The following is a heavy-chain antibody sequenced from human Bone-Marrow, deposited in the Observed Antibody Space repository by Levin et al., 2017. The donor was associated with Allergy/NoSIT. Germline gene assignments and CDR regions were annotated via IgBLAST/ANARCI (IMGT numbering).Heavy chain of an antibody. Sequence: GESLKISCKASGYTFTGYYMHWVRQAPGQGLEWMGWINPNSGGTNYAQKFQGRVTMTRDTSISTAYMELSRLRSDDTAVYYCARETSPSGRLGGTAANKNYFDYWGQGTLVTVSS. V-gene: IGHV1-2*02. CDR3: ARETSPSGRLGGTAANKNYFDY. J-gene: IGHJ4*02. CDR2: INPNSGGT. CDR1: GYTFTGYY. D-gene: IGHD6-25*01.